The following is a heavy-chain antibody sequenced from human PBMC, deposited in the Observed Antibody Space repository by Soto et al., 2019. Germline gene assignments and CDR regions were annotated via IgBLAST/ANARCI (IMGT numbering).Heavy chain of an antibody. CDR2: ISSSSSHT. V-gene: IGHV3-11*06. D-gene: IGHD2-21*02. Sequence: QVQLVESGGGLVKPGGSLRLSCAASGFSFSGYYMNWIRQAPGKGLEWVSYISSSSSHTNYADSVKGRFTISRDNAKNSLFLQMSSLRAEDTAFYYCARGGSYCGGDCFDYWGQGTLVTVSS. J-gene: IGHJ4*02. CDR3: ARGGSYCGGDCFDY. CDR1: GFSFSGYY.